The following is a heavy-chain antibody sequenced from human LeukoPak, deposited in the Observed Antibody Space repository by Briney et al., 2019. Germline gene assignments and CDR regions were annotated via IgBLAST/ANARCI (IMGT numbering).Heavy chain of an antibody. J-gene: IGHJ4*02. D-gene: IGHD5-18*01. CDR3: ATRYSYGSYYFDY. CDR1: GFTFSTYA. Sequence: PGGSLRLSCAASGFTFSTYAMSWVRQAPGKGLESVSAISGSGGTTYYADSVKGRFTISRDNSKNTLYLQMNSLRVEDTAVYYCATRYSYGSYYFDYWGQGTLVTVSS. CDR2: ISGSGGTT. V-gene: IGHV3-23*01.